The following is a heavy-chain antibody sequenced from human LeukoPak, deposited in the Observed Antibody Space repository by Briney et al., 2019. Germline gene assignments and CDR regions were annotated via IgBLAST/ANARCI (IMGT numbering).Heavy chain of an antibody. CDR3: ARPGKVSGVYYYYMDV. J-gene: IGHJ6*03. CDR2: IYASGRT. Sequence: KPPETLSLTCTVSGGSISSYYWSWIRQPAGKGLEWIGRIYASGRTNYNPSLKSRVTISVDTSKNQFSLKLSSVTAADTAIYYCARPGKVSGVYYYYMDVWGKGTTVTVSS. D-gene: IGHD3-10*01. V-gene: IGHV4-4*07. CDR1: GGSISSYY.